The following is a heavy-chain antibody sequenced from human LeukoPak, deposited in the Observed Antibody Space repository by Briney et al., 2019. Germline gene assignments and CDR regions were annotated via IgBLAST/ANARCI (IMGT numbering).Heavy chain of an antibody. J-gene: IGHJ4*02. Sequence: GGSLRLSCAASGFTFSSYGMSWVRQAPGKGLEWVSVISGSGGSTYYADSVKGRFTISRDNSKNTLYLQMNSLRAEDTAVYYCAKAPGRSTSYNYFDYWGQGTLVTVSS. CDR2: ISGSGGST. V-gene: IGHV3-23*01. CDR3: AKAPGRSTSYNYFDY. CDR1: GFTFSSYG. D-gene: IGHD2-2*01.